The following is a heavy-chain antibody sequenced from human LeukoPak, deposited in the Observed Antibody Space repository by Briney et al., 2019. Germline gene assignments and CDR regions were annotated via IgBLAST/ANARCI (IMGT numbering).Heavy chain of an antibody. CDR3: VGDYYHSSGYFHYFDY. Sequence: GGSLRLSCAASGFTFSSYAMSWVRQAPGKGLEWVSAISGSGGSTYYADSVKGRFTISRDNSKNTLYLQMNSLRAEDTAVYYCVGDYYHSSGYFHYFDYWGQGTLVTVSS. D-gene: IGHD3-22*01. CDR2: ISGSGGST. V-gene: IGHV3-23*01. CDR1: GFTFSSYA. J-gene: IGHJ4*02.